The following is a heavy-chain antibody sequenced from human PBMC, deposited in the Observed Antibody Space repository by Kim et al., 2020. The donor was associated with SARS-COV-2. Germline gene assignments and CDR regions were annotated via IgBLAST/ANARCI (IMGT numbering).Heavy chain of an antibody. V-gene: IGHV4-4*07. CDR2: IYTSGST. J-gene: IGHJ4*02. Sequence: SETLSLTCTVSGGSISSYYWSWIRQPAGKGLEWIGCIYTSGSTNYNPSLKSRVTMSVDTSKNQFSLKLSSVTAADTAVYYCARESHDYDILTGYGTYYFDYWGQGTLVTVSS. CDR3: ARESHDYDILTGYGTYYFDY. D-gene: IGHD3-9*01. CDR1: GGSISSYY.